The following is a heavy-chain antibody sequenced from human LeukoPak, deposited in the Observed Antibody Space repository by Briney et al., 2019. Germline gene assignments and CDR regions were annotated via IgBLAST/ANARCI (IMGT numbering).Heavy chain of an antibody. CDR1: GGSISSGVYY. CDR3: ARVLTYYYASGNYYFDY. Sequence: SETLSLTCTVSGGSISSGVYYWSWIRQHPGKGLEWIGYIYYSGSTYYNPSLKSRVTISVDTSKSQFSLKLSSVTAADTAVYYCARVLTYYYASGNYYFDYWGQGTLVTVSS. D-gene: IGHD3-10*01. CDR2: IYYSGST. V-gene: IGHV4-31*03. J-gene: IGHJ4*02.